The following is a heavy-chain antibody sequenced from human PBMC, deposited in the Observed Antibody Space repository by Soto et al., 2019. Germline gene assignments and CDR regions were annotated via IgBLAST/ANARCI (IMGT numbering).Heavy chain of an antibody. CDR3: ARDRVAARTRTGWVSLYYYYGMDV. V-gene: IGHV4-30-4*01. CDR1: GGSISRGDYY. D-gene: IGHD6-6*01. CDR2: IYYSGST. J-gene: IGHJ6*02. Sequence: SEALSLTCTVSGGSISRGDYYWSWIRQPPGKGLEWIGYIYYSGSTYYNPSLKSRVTISVDTSKNQFSLKLSSVTAADTAVYYCARDRVAARTRTGWVSLYYYYGMDVWGQGTTVTVSS.